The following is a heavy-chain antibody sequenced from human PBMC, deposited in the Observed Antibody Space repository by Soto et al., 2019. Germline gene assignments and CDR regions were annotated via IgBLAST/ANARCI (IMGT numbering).Heavy chain of an antibody. V-gene: IGHV1-18*01. CDR3: ARLIGNSWLDS. J-gene: IGHJ5*01. D-gene: IGHD2-8*01. CDR1: GYTFTNYG. CDR2: ISADTGNT. Sequence: ASVKVSCKASGYTFTNYGVSWVRQAPGQGLEWMGWISADTGNTNYAQKLQGRVTMTTDTSTNTAYMELNSVTPDDTAVYYCARLIGNSWLDSWGQGTLVTVSS.